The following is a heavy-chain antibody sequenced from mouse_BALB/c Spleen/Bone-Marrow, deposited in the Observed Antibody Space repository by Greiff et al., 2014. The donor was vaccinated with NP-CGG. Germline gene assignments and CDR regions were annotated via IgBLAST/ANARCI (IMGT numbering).Heavy chain of an antibody. Sequence: VQLQQSGAELMKPGASVKISCKATGYTFSSYWIEWVKQRPGHGLEWIGEILPGSGSTNYNEKFKGKATFTADTSSNAAYMQRSSLTSEDAAVYYGARTTGTWDYWGQGTTLAVSS. CDR1: GYTFSSYW. CDR3: ARTTGTWDY. CDR2: ILPGSGST. J-gene: IGHJ2*01. V-gene: IGHV1-9*01. D-gene: IGHD4-1*02.